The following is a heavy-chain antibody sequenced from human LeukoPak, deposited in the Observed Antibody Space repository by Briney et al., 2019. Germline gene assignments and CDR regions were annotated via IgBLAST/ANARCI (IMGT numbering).Heavy chain of an antibody. Sequence: ASVKVSCKASGYTFTGYYMHWVRQAPGQGLEWMGWINPNSGGTNYAQKFQGRVTMTRDTSISTAYMELSRLRSDDTAVYYCARSQEETYDFWSGFDYWGQGTLVTVSS. CDR3: ARSQEETYDFWSGFDY. J-gene: IGHJ4*02. D-gene: IGHD3-3*01. V-gene: IGHV1-2*02. CDR1: GYTFTGYY. CDR2: INPNSGGT.